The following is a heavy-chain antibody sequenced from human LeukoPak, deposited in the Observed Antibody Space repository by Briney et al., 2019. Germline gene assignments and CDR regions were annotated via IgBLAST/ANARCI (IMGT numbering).Heavy chain of an antibody. CDR2: ISVSGGST. Sequence: GSLRLSCVASGFTFTTYPMSWVRQAPGKGLEWVSGISVSGGSTYYADSVKGRSTISRDNSKNTVYLQMNSLRAEETAIYYCAKDVSSCGGDCPDSWGQGTLVTVSS. CDR1: GFTFTTYP. D-gene: IGHD2-21*02. CDR3: AKDVSSCGGDCPDS. J-gene: IGHJ4*02. V-gene: IGHV3-23*01.